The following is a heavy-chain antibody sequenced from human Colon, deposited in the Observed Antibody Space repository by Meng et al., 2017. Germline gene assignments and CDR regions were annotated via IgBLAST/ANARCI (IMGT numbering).Heavy chain of an antibody. Sequence: QVQPHESGPGLLRPSGTLSLPCAATGGSISTTNWWSWVRQPPGKGLEWIGEIYQTGSTNYNSSLNSRVTISLDKPKNQFSLRMNSVTAADTAVYYCATSGCTSSTNCHAPLRWGQGTLVTVSS. CDR2: IYQTGST. V-gene: IGHV4-4*02. CDR1: GGSISTTNW. CDR3: ATSGCTSSTNCHAPLR. D-gene: IGHD2-2*01. J-gene: IGHJ4*02.